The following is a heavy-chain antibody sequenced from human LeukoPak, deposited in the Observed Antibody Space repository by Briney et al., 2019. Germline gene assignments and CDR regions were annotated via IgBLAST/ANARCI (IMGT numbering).Heavy chain of an antibody. Sequence: PGGSLRLSRAASGVTVSSNYMIWVRQAPGRGLEWVSVIYSAGSTYYADSVKGRFTISRDNSKNTLFLQMNSLRAEDTAVYYCASSYCSGGSCYAFDYWGQGTLVTVSS. CDR3: ASSYCSGGSCYAFDY. V-gene: IGHV3-53*01. CDR2: IYSAGST. J-gene: IGHJ4*02. CDR1: GVTVSSNY. D-gene: IGHD2-15*01.